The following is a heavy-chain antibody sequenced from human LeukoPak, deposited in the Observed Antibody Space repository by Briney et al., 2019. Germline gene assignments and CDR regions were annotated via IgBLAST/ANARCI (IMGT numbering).Heavy chain of an antibody. CDR3: ARDKGSYYDFWSGYLFDY. V-gene: IGHV3-11*04. D-gene: IGHD3-3*01. CDR2: ISSSGSTI. Sequence: GGSLRLSCAASGFTFSDYYMRRIRQAPGKGLEWVSYISSSGSTIYYADSVKGRFTISRDNAKNSLYLLMNSLRAEDTAVYYCARDKGSYYDFWSGYLFDYWGQGTLVTVSS. J-gene: IGHJ4*02. CDR1: GFTFSDYY.